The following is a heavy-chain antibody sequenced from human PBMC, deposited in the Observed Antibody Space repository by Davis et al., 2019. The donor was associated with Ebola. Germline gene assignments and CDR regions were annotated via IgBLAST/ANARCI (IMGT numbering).Heavy chain of an antibody. Sequence: MPSETLSLTCAVSGGSISSSNWWSWVRQPPGKGPEWIGEIYHSGSTNYNPSLKSRVTISVDKSKNQFSLKLSSVTAADTAVYYCASIRGNYDFWSGYYTGGVDYWGQGTLVTVSS. J-gene: IGHJ4*02. CDR1: GGSISSSNW. CDR2: IYHSGST. D-gene: IGHD3-3*01. V-gene: IGHV4-4*02. CDR3: ASIRGNYDFWSGYYTGGVDY.